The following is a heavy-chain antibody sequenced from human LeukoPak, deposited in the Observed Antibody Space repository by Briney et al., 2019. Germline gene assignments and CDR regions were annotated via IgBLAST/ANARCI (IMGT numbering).Heavy chain of an antibody. D-gene: IGHD2-8*01. CDR3: ATRDKMVYAIRSFDY. CDR2: ISGSGGST. V-gene: IGHV3-23*01. Sequence: PGGSLRLSCAASGFTFSDYYMSWIRQAPGKGLEWVSAISGSGGSTYYADSVKGRFTISRDNSKNTLYLQMNSLRAEDTAVYYCATRDKMVYAIRSFDYWGQGTLVTVSS. CDR1: GFTFSDYY. J-gene: IGHJ4*02.